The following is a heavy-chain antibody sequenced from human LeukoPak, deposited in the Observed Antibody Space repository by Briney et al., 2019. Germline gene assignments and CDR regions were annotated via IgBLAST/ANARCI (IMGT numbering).Heavy chain of an antibody. Sequence: GGSLRLSCAASVFTFSNYWMTWVRQAPGKGLEWVANIKQDGSEMYYVDSVKGRFTISRDNAKNSLYLQMNSLRAEDTAVYYCVRSPFSNGYWGQGTLVTVSS. V-gene: IGHV3-7*03. J-gene: IGHJ4*02. CDR2: IKQDGSEM. CDR3: VRSPFSNGY. D-gene: IGHD4-11*01. CDR1: VFTFSNYW.